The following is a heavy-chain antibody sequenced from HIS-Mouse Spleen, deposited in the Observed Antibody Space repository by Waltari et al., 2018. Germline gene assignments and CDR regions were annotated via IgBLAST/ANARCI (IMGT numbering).Heavy chain of an antibody. J-gene: IGHJ6*02. CDR1: GYSLIRGYY. V-gene: IGHV4-38-2*02. D-gene: IGHD6-13*01. Sequence: QVQLQESGPGLVKPSETLSLTCTVPGYSLIRGYYWGWIRQPPGKGPEWIGSIYHSGSTYYNPSLKSRVTISVDTSKNQFSLKLSSVTAADTAVYYCARALEYSSSWYYYYYGMDVWGQGTTVTVSS. CDR3: ARALEYSSSWYYYYYGMDV. CDR2: IYHSGST.